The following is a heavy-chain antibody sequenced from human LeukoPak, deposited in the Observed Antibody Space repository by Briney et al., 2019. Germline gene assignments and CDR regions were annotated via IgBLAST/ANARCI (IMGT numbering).Heavy chain of an antibody. Sequence: GGSLRLSCAASGFTFSSYEMNWVRQAPGKGLEWVTDISYDGANKYYADSVKGRFTISRDNSKNTVYLQMNSLRSQDTAVYYCARADSTYYDIWSGYQPFDCWGQGTLVTVSS. CDR3: ARADSTYYDIWSGYQPFDC. CDR2: ISYDGANK. V-gene: IGHV3-30-3*01. CDR1: GFTFSSYE. J-gene: IGHJ4*02. D-gene: IGHD3-3*01.